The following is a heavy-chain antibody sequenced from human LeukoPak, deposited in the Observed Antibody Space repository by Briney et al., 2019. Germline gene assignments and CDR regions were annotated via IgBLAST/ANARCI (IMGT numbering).Heavy chain of an antibody. CDR2: IYYSGST. J-gene: IGHJ4*02. V-gene: IGHV4-39*07. D-gene: IGHD3-9*01. Sequence: PGGSLRLSCAASGFTFSSYSMNWVRQAPGKGLEWIGTIYYSGSTYYNPSLKSRVTISVDTSKNQPSLKLNSVTAADTAVYYCARISLTGYAPISGYFDYWGQGTLVTVSS. CDR1: GFTFSSYS. CDR3: ARISLTGYAPISGYFDY.